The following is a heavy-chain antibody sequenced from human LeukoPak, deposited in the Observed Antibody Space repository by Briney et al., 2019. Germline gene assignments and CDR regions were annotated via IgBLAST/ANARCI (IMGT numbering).Heavy chain of an antibody. CDR1: GFTVSGTH. D-gene: IGHD2-15*01. Sequence: GGSLRLSCTASGFTVSGTHMTWVRQAPQKGLEWVSAMYTGGTTYYADSVTGRFTVSRDTSRNTLFLHMNNLRAEDTAVYYCAKDEATSGRGLASWGQGTLVTVSS. J-gene: IGHJ5*01. CDR2: MYTGGTT. V-gene: IGHV3-53*01. CDR3: AKDEATSGRGLAS.